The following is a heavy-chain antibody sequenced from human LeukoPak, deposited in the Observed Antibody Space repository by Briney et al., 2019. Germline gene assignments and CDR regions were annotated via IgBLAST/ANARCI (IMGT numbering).Heavy chain of an antibody. Sequence: PGMSLRLSCAPPGFTFDDYGMSCDRQVPGKGLALVSATNWHGGSTGYAYSVKGRFTISRAHAKNSLYLQMNSLRADHTALYYRSRGLGLELRVAWGQGTLVTVSS. D-gene: IGHD1-7*01. CDR3: SRGLGLELRVA. V-gene: IGHV3-20*04. CDR2: TNWHGGST. J-gene: IGHJ4*02. CDR1: GFTFDDYG.